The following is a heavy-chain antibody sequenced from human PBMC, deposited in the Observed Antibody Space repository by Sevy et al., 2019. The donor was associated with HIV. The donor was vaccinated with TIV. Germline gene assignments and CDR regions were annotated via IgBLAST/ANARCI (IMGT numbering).Heavy chain of an antibody. CDR1: GFTFSTYA. CDR2: ISDDGNKK. V-gene: IGHV3-30*04. J-gene: IGHJ4*02. D-gene: IGHD3-22*01. CDR3: ASHYYDTTGYYCPRDY. Sequence: GESLKISCTASGFTFSTYAMYWVRQAPGKGLEWVAVISDDGNKKDYADSVKGRFTVSRDNSKTTLYLQMYSLRAEDTAVYYCASHYYDTTGYYCPRDYWGQGTLVTVSS.